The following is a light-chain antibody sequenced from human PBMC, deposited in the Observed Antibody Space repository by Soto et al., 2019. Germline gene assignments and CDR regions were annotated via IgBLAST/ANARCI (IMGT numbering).Light chain of an antibody. CDR1: QSVSSSY. CDR3: QQYGRSPGT. J-gene: IGKJ1*01. CDR2: GAS. V-gene: IGKV3-20*01. Sequence: EVVVTQSPATLSLSPGERATLSCRASQSVSSSYLAWYQQKPGQAPRLLIYGASSRAAGIPDRFSGSGSGTDFTLTISGLEPEDFAMYYCQQYGRSPGTFGQGTKVDIK.